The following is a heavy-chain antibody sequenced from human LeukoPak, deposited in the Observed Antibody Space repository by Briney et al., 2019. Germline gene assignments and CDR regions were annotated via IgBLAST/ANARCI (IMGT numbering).Heavy chain of an antibody. CDR1: GGTFSSYA. CDR3: ARDYGGNSDLFDY. V-gene: IGHV1-69*05. J-gene: IGHJ4*02. CDR2: IIPIFGTA. Sequence: SVKVSCKASGGTFSSYAISWVRQAPGQGLEWMGGIIPIFGTANYAQKFQGRVTITTDESTSTAYMELSSLRAEDTAVYYCARDYGGNSDLFDYWGQGTLVTVSS. D-gene: IGHD4-23*01.